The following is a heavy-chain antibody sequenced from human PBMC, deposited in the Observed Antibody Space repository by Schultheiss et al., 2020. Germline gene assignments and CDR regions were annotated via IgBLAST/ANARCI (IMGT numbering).Heavy chain of an antibody. D-gene: IGHD1-26*01. CDR3: ARDGRIVGAFDP. J-gene: IGHJ5*02. CDR2: IIPIFGTA. CDR1: GGTFSSYA. Sequence: SVKVSCKASGGTFSSYAISWVRQAPGQGLEWMGGIIPIFGTANYAQKFQGRVTMTTDTSTSTAYMELRSLRSDDTAVYYCARDGRIVGAFDPWGQGTLVTVSS. V-gene: IGHV1-69*05.